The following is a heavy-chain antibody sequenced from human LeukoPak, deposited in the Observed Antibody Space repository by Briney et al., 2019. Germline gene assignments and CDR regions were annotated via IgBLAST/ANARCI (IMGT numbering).Heavy chain of an antibody. Sequence: SETLSLTCTVSRDPISDYYWSWLRQPPGEGLEWIGYIYYSGSTNYNPSLKSRVTISLDTSKNQFSLILNSVTAADTAIYYCARELKVGNTGYYFDYWGQGTLVTVSS. D-gene: IGHD2/OR15-2a*01. CDR1: RDPISDYY. J-gene: IGHJ4*02. CDR3: ARELKVGNTGYYFDY. CDR2: IYYSGST. V-gene: IGHV4-59*01.